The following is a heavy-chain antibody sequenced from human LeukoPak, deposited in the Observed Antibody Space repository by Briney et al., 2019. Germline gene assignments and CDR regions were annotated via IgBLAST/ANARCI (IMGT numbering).Heavy chain of an antibody. D-gene: IGHD3-22*01. CDR2: ISSSGSTI. J-gene: IGHJ4*02. CDR3: ARDRYDNSGYHDY. Sequence: GGSLRLSCAASGFSFSSYEMNWVRQAPRKGLEWGSYISSSGSTIYYTDSVKGRFTISRDNAKNSLYLQMNSLRAEDTAVYYCARDRYDNSGYHDYWGQGTLVTVSA. V-gene: IGHV3-48*03. CDR1: GFSFSSYE.